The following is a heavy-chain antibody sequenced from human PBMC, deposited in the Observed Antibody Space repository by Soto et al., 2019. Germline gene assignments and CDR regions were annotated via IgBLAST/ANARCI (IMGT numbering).Heavy chain of an antibody. Sequence: SETLSLTCTVSGGSISSSSYYWGWIRQPPGKGLEWIGSIYYSGSTYYNPSLKSRVTISVDTSKNQFSLKLSSVTAADTAVYYCASLWGEYRDYYGMDVWGQGTTVTVSS. CDR2: IYYSGST. CDR3: ASLWGEYRDYYGMDV. CDR1: GGSISSSSYY. V-gene: IGHV4-39*01. J-gene: IGHJ6*02. D-gene: IGHD2-2*01.